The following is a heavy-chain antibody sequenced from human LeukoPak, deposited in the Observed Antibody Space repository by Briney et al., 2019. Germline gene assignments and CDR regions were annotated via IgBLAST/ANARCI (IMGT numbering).Heavy chain of an antibody. J-gene: IGHJ4*02. CDR2: INHSGST. V-gene: IGHV4-34*01. CDR1: GFTFSSFA. CDR3: ASQVYYFDY. Sequence: PGGSLRLSCVASGFTFSSFAMTWVRQPPGKGLEWIGEINHSGSTNYNPSLKSRVTISVDTSKNQFSLKLSSVTAADTAVYYCASQVYYFDYWGQGTLVTVSS.